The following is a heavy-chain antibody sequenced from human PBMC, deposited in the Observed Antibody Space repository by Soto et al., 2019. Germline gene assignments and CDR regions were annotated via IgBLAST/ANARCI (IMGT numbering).Heavy chain of an antibody. D-gene: IGHD3-9*01. CDR1: GFNLSHPW. J-gene: IGHJ4*02. CDR3: TTGIYYDLLTGYHDVAY. Sequence: GGSLRLSCAASGFNLSHPWMTWVRQAAGRGLEWVGRIKSETDGGTADYAAPVKGRITISRDDSKNTVYLQMNSLKTEDTAVYYCTTGIYYDLLTGYHDVAYWGQGTLVTVSS. CDR2: IKSETDGGTA. V-gene: IGHV3-15*01.